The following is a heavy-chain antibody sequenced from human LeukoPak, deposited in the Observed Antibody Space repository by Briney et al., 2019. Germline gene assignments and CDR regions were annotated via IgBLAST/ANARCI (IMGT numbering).Heavy chain of an antibody. CDR2: ISSSSSTI. Sequence: GGSLRLSCAASGFTFSSYSMNWVRQAPGKGLEWVSYISSSSSTIYYADSVKGRFTISRDNAKNSLYLQMNSLRAEDTAVYYCARDSIPTYYDFWSGPLDSYYYMDVWGKGTTVTVSS. D-gene: IGHD3-3*01. J-gene: IGHJ6*03. V-gene: IGHV3-48*01. CDR3: ARDSIPTYYDFWSGPLDSYYYMDV. CDR1: GFTFSSYS.